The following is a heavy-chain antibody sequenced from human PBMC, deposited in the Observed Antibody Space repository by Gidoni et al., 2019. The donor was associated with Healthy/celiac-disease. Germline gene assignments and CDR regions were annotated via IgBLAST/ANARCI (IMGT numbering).Heavy chain of an antibody. CDR1: GRSFCGYY. D-gene: IGHD3-16*02. J-gene: IGHJ4*02. CDR2: INHSGST. V-gene: IGHV4-34*01. CDR3: ARGGTMITFGGVIVHHDY. Sequence: QVPLQQWAAGMLKPSETLSLTCAVHGRSFCGYYWSWIRQPPGKGLEWIGEINHSGSTNYNPSLKSRVTISVDTSKNQFSLKLSSVTAADTAVYYCARGGTMITFGGVIVHHDYWGQGTLVTVSS.